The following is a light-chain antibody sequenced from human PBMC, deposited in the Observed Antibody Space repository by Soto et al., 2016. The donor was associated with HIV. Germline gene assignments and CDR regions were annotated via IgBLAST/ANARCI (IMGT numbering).Light chain of an antibody. V-gene: IGKV1-NL1*01. CDR3: QQYNNE. Sequence: DIQMTQSPSSLSASVGDRVTITCRASQGISNSLVWYQQKPGKAPKLLLNTASTLESGVPSRFSGSGSGTAYTLTISSLQPADFATYYCQQYNNEFGQGTKVEIK. J-gene: IGKJ2*01. CDR1: QGISNS. CDR2: TAS.